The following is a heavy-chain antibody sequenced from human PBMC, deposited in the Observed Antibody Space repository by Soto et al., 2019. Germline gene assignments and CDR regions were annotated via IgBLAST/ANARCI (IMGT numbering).Heavy chain of an antibody. J-gene: IGHJ6*02. Sequence: ASVKVSCKASGYTFTGYYMHWVRQAPGQGLEWMGWINPNSGGTNYARKFQGRVTMTRDTSISTAYMELSRLRSDDTAVYYCARGAIVVVPAAIRNYYYGMDVWGQGTTVTVSS. CDR2: INPNSGGT. D-gene: IGHD2-2*01. CDR1: GYTFTGYY. V-gene: IGHV1-2*02. CDR3: ARGAIVVVPAAIRNYYYGMDV.